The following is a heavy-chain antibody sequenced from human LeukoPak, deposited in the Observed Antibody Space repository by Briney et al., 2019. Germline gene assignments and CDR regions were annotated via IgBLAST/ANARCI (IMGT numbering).Heavy chain of an antibody. CDR2: INSDGSST. CDR1: GFTFSSYW. D-gene: IGHD2/OR15-2a*01. J-gene: IGHJ6*03. Sequence: GGSLRLSCAASGFTFSSYWMHWVRQAPGKGLVWVSRINSDGSSTSYADSVKGRFTISRDDAKNSLFLQMNSLRAEDTATYYCARGEFGDYYYFYMDVWGKGTTVTVSS. CDR3: ARGEFGDYYYFYMDV. V-gene: IGHV3-74*01.